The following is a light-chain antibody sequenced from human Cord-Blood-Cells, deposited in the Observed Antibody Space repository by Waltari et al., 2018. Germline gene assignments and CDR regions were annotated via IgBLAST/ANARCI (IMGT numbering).Light chain of an antibody. CDR1: SSNIGNNY. J-gene: IGLJ3*02. V-gene: IGLV1-51*01. CDR3: GTWDSSLSAGV. Sequence: QSVLTQPPSVSAAPGQKVTISCSGSSSNIGNNYVSWYQQLPGTAPKLLIYDNNKRPSVIPDRFSGSKSSTSTTLGITGLQTGDEADYYCGTWDSSLSAGVFGGGTKLTVL. CDR2: DNN.